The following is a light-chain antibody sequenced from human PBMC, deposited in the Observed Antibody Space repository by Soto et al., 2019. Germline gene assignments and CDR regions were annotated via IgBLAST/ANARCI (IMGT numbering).Light chain of an antibody. V-gene: IGKV3-20*01. J-gene: IGKJ4*01. CDR1: QSVGSS. CDR2: GAS. CDR3: QQYGSSPLT. Sequence: EIVLRQSPGTLSLSPGDRATLSCRASQSVGSSLVWYQQKPGQAPRLLIYGASNRATGIADRFSASGSGTDFTLTLSRLEPGDFAVYYCQQYGSSPLTFGGGTKVEIK.